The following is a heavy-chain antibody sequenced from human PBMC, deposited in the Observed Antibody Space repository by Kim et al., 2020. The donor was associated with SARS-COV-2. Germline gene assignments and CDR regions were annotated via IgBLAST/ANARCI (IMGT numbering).Heavy chain of an antibody. D-gene: IGHD1-26*01. CDR2: VYHTGNT. CDR3: ASSGVGAVGWFDP. J-gene: IGHJ5*02. Sequence: SETLSLTCSVSGGSIRSYYWTWIRQSPGKRLEWIGYVYHTGNTNYNPSLRGRVTISLDTSKRQFSLTLTSVTAADTAVYYCASSGVGAVGWFDPWPGNPGHRLL. CDR1: GGSIRSYY. V-gene: IGHV4-59*01.